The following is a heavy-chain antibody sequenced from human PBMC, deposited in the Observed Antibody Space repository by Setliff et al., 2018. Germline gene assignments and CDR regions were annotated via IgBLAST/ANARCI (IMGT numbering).Heavy chain of an antibody. CDR3: ARSDWDSSGYYYFDY. V-gene: IGHV4-59*12. CDR2: IYHNGNT. CDR1: YGSISSYY. D-gene: IGHD3-22*01. Sequence: ETLSLTCTVSYGSISSYYWTWIRQPPGRGLEWIGYIYHNGNTHYNPSLKSRVTISVDTSKNQFSLNLSSLTAADTAVYFCARSDWDSSGYYYFDYWGQGTLVTVSS. J-gene: IGHJ4*02.